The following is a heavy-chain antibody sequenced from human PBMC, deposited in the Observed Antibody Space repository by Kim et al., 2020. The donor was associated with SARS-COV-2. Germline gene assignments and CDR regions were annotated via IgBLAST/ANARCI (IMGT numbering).Heavy chain of an antibody. V-gene: IGHV3-30*04. Sequence: GGSLRLSCAASGFTFSSYAMHWVRQAPGKGLEWVAVISYDGSNKYYADSVKGRFTISRDNSKNTLYLQMNSLRAEDTAVYYCARGRDIVPTWGGVWYFDLWGRGTLVTVSS. J-gene: IGHJ2*01. CDR1: GFTFSSYA. CDR3: ARGRDIVPTWGGVWYFDL. CDR2: ISYDGSNK. D-gene: IGHD5-12*01.